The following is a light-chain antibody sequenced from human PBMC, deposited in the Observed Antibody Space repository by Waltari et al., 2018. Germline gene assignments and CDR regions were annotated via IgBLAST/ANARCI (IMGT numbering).Light chain of an antibody. J-gene: IGKJ4*01. CDR1: QRSSNW. CDR2: KAS. CDR3: QQYDSFPLT. Sequence: DIQMTQSPSTLSASVGARVTLTCRASQRSSNWLAWYQQKPGKAPKLLIYKASKLENGVPSRFSGSGSGTEFTLTISSLQPDDFAAYYCQQYDSFPLTFGGGTNVEV. V-gene: IGKV1-5*03.